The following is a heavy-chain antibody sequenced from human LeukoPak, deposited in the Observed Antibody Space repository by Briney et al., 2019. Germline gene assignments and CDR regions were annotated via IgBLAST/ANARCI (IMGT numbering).Heavy chain of an antibody. Sequence: GGSLRLSCAASGFTFSSYAMSWVRQAPGKGLERVSGMSGSGGSTYYADSVKGRFTISRDNSKNTLYLQMNSLRAEDTAVYYCAKSPQPNYYGEEDYFDYWGQGTLVTVSS. CDR2: MSGSGGST. CDR1: GFTFSSYA. CDR3: AKSPQPNYYGEEDYFDY. J-gene: IGHJ4*02. V-gene: IGHV3-23*01. D-gene: IGHD3-10*01.